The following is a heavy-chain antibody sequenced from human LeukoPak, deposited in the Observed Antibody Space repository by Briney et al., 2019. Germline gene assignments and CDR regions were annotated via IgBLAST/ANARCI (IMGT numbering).Heavy chain of an antibody. CDR1: NGSMTSDSYY. D-gene: IGHD2-2*03. Sequence: PSETLSLTCTVSNGSMTSDSYYWAWVRQPPGKGLEWIGSIFYSGKTYSSASLKSRVTVSLDTSKKTSSLRLSSMTAADTAVYYCARLWIVATWFDAWGQGALVTVSS. V-gene: IGHV4-39*02. CDR2: IFYSGKT. J-gene: IGHJ5*02. CDR3: ARLWIVATWFDA.